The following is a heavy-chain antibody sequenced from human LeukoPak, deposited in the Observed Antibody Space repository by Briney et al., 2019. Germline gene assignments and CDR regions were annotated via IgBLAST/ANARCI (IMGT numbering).Heavy chain of an antibody. CDR3: AKDLVGATDY. CDR1: GFTFSNYG. CDR2: ISYDGNSK. J-gene: IGHJ4*02. Sequence: PGGSLRLSCAASGFTFSNYGMHWVRQAPGKGLEWVAVISYDGNSKYYADSVKGRFTISRDNSKNTLYLQMNSLRAEDTAVYYCAKDLVGATDYWGQGTLVTVSS. V-gene: IGHV3-30*18. D-gene: IGHD1-26*01.